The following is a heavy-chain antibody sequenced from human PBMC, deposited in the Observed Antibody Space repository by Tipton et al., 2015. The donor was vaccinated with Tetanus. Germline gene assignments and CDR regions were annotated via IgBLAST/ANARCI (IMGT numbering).Heavy chain of an antibody. CDR2: MTPIFGPT. J-gene: IGHJ4*02. Sequence: QVQLVQSGAEVKKPGSSVKVSCKASGGTFTNYALSWVRQAHGQGLALVGGMTPIFGPTNSATNLQGRVTITPDETTNTTYMELSSLSCEHPAVYYCARAPNRISRAFGYWGQGTQFPVSS. V-gene: IGHV1-69*01. D-gene: IGHD1-14*01. CDR1: GGTFTNYA. CDR3: ARAPNRISRAFGY.